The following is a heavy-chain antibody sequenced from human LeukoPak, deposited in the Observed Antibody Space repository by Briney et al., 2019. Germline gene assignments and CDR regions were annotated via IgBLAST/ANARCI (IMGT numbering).Heavy chain of an antibody. J-gene: IGHJ4*02. V-gene: IGHV3-49*01. Sequence: GGSLRLSCTASGFTFGDYAMSWFRQAPGKGLEWVGFIRSKAYGGTTEYAASVKGRFTISRDGSKSIAYLQMNSLKTEDTAVYYCIRPFDYGDYLPFDYWGQGTLVTVSS. CDR3: IRPFDYGDYLPFDY. CDR2: IRSKAYGGTT. CDR1: GFTFGDYA. D-gene: IGHD4-17*01.